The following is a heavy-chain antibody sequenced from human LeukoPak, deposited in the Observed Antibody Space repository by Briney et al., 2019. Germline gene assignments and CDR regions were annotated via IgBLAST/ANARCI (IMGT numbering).Heavy chain of an antibody. CDR3: AGTMVRGVRGAVGY. J-gene: IGHJ4*02. D-gene: IGHD3-10*01. CDR2: ISYDGSNK. V-gene: IGHV3-30*04. CDR1: GFTFSSYA. Sequence: PGRSLRLSCAASGFTFSSYAMHWVRQAPGKGLEWVAVISYDGSNKYYADSVKGRFTISRDNSKNTLYLQVNSLRAEDTAVYYCAGTMVRGVRGAVGYWGQGTLVTVSS.